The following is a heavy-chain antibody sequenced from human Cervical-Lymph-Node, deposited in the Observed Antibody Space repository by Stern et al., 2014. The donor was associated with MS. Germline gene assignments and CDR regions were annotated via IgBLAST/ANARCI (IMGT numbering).Heavy chain of an antibody. CDR2: IHDSGST. V-gene: IGHV4-39*01. Sequence: QVQLQESGPGLVTPSETLSLTCAVSGGSISSSDYYWGWIRQPPGQGLESIGRIHDSGSTFSNPSLKRRVPISADTSQNQLSLRLSAVPAVDTAMYYCARGLLWFGELKVNGFDSWGQGTLVTVSS. CDR1: GGSISSSDYY. CDR3: ARGLLWFGELKVNGFDS. J-gene: IGHJ5*01. D-gene: IGHD3-10*01.